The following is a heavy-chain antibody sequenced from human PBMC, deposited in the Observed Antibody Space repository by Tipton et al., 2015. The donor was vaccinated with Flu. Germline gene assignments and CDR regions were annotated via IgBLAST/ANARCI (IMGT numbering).Heavy chain of an antibody. Sequence: QLVQSGAEVKPSDTLSLTCTVSGGSISPYYWSWIRQSPGKGLEWIAYIYHSGNTNYNPSLKRRVSISVDTSKRQVSLKLNSVTAADTAFYFCARLSYYDVDLKNFYFDYWGQGALVTVSS. CDR1: GGSISPYY. CDR3: ARLSYYDVDLKNFYFDY. CDR2: IYHSGNT. D-gene: IGHD3-10*02. V-gene: IGHV4-59*07. J-gene: IGHJ4*02.